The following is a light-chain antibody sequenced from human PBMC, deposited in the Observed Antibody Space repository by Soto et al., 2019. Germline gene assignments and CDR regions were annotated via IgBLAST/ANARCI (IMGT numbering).Light chain of an antibody. J-gene: IGLJ1*01. V-gene: IGLV2-14*01. Sequence: QALRTEPASVSGSPGQSITVSCTGTSSDIGGYNYVSWYQHHPGKAPQLIIYEVNLRPSGVSDRFSASKSGDTASLTISGLQAGDEADYYCCSYSTSNTHNDVFGTGTNVTVL. CDR3: CSYSTSNTHNDV. CDR2: EVN. CDR1: SSDIGGYNY.